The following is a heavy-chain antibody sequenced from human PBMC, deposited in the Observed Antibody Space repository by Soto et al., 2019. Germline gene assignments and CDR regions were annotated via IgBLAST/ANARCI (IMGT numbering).Heavy chain of an antibody. CDR2: IYYSGST. CDR1: GGSISSSSYY. CDR3: ARLMGIAVAGALR. V-gene: IGHV4-39*01. D-gene: IGHD6-19*01. Sequence: PSETLSLTCTVSGGSISSSSYYWGWIRQPPGKGLEWIGSIYYSGSTYYNPSLKSRVTISVDTSKNQFSLKLSSVTAADTAVYYCARLMGIAVAGALRWGQGTLVTVS. J-gene: IGHJ4*02.